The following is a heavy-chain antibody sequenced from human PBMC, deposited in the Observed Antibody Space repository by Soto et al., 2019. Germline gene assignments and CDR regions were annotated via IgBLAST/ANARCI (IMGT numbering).Heavy chain of an antibody. CDR2: ISRSSTTM. V-gene: IGHV3-48*01. J-gene: IGHJ6*03. Sequence: GGSLRLSCAASGFDFSTYIINWVRQAPGKGLEWVSYISRSSTTMYFADSLKGRFTISRDNAKNSVFLQMSSLRAEDTGVYYCARDGIYSNYASHFFYMDVWGKGTTVTVSS. CDR1: GFDFSTYI. CDR3: ARDGIYSNYASHFFYMDV. D-gene: IGHD4-4*01.